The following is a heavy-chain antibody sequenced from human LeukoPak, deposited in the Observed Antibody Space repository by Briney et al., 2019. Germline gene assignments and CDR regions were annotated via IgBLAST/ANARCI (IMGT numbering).Heavy chain of an antibody. D-gene: IGHD3-10*01. CDR3: TRDLRYYYGSGIRYAFDI. CDR1: GFTFGDYA. J-gene: IGHJ3*02. CDR2: IRSKAYGGTT. V-gene: IGHV3-49*04. Sequence: GRSLRLSCTASGFTFGDYAMSWVRQAPGKGLEWVGFIRSKAYGGTTEYAASVKGRFTISRDDSKSIAYLQMNSLKTEDTAVYYCTRDLRYYYGSGIRYAFDIWGQGTMVTVSS.